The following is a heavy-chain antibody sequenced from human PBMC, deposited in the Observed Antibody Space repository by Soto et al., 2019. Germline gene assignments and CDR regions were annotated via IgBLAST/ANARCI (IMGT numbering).Heavy chain of an antibody. CDR2: IGPAGDT. D-gene: IGHD2-21*01. V-gene: IGHV3-13*04. Sequence: EVQLVESGGGLVQPGGSLRLSCAASGFTFSNYGMHWARRVTGKGLEWVSAIGPAGDTYYAGSVKGRFTISRENAKNSLYLQMNSLRAGDTAVYYCARRNYGTGDGLDYWGQGTLVTVSS. CDR1: GFTFSNYG. CDR3: ARRNYGTGDGLDY. J-gene: IGHJ4*02.